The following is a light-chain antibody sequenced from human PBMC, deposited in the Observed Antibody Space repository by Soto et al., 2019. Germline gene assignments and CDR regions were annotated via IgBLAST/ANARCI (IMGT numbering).Light chain of an antibody. Sequence: IVMTQSPATLSVSPGERATLSCRASQSVSNNLAWYQQKPGQAPRLLICGASTRATGIPARFSGSGSGTEFTLTISSLQSEDFALYYCQQYNNWPRTFGQGTKVDIK. J-gene: IGKJ1*01. CDR2: GAS. V-gene: IGKV3-15*01. CDR1: QSVSNN. CDR3: QQYNNWPRT.